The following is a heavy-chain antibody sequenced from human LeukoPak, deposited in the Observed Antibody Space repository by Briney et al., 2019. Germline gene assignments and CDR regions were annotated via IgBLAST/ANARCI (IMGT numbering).Heavy chain of an antibody. CDR2: IKSDGITI. V-gene: IGHV3-74*01. J-gene: IGHJ4*02. CDR1: GFTFSNYM. CDR3: LRDLNWSLDQ. Sequence: GGSLRLSCAASGFTFSNYMMHWVRQAPGKGLVWVSRIKSDGITITYADSVRGRFTISRDNAKNTLYLQMNSLRAEDTAVYYCLRDLNWSLDQWGQGTLVTASS. D-gene: IGHD1-20*01.